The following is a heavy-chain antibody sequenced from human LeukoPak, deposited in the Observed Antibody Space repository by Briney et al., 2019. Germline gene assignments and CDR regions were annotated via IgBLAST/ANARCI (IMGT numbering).Heavy chain of an antibody. CDR3: ARDTNTAMVSDAFDI. V-gene: IGHV1-46*01. CDR2: INPSGGST. CDR1: GYTFTSYY. D-gene: IGHD5-18*01. J-gene: IGHJ3*02. Sequence: ASVKVSCKASGYTFTSYYMHWVRQAPGQGLEWMGIINPSGGSTSYAQKFQGRVTMTRDMSTSTVYMELSSLRSEDTAVYYCARDTNTAMVSDAFDIWGQGTMVTVSS.